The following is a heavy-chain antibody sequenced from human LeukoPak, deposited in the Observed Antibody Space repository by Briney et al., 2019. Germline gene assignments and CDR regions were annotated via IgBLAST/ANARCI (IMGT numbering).Heavy chain of an antibody. CDR3: ARAYYDILTGYSYFDY. CDR1: GYTFTGYG. J-gene: IGHJ4*02. D-gene: IGHD3-9*01. CDR2: ISAYNGNT. Sequence: GASVKVSCKASGYTFTGYGISWVRQAPGQGLEWMGWISAYNGNTDYAQKLQGRVTMTTDTSTSTAYMELRSLRSDDTAVYYCARAYYDILTGYSYFDYWGQGTLVTVSS. V-gene: IGHV1-18*01.